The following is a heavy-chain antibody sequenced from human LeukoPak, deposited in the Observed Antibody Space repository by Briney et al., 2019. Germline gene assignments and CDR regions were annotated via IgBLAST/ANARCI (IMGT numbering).Heavy chain of an antibody. J-gene: IGHJ6*03. D-gene: IGHD5-12*01. Sequence: PSETLSLTCTVSGGSFSGFYYWGWIRQPPGKGLEWIGRIYTSGSTNYNPSLKSRVTISVDTSKNQFSLKLSSVTAADTAVYYCARVGGYIVATIVYYYYYMDVWGKGTTVTVSS. CDR1: GGSFSGFYY. V-gene: IGHV4-39*07. CDR3: ARVGGYIVATIVYYYYYMDV. CDR2: IYTSGST.